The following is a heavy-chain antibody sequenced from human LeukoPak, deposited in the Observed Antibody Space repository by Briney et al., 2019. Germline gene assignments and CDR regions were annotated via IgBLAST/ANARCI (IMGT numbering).Heavy chain of an antibody. V-gene: IGHV4-61*01. CDR1: GGSVSSGSYY. D-gene: IGHD4-23*01. CDR2: VYYSGST. Sequence: SETLSLTCTVSGGSVSSGSYYWNWIRQPPGKGLEWIGYVYYSGSTYYNPSLKSRVTISVDTSKNQFSLKLSSVTAADTAVYYCARDLLSEGNHLDYWGQGTLVTVSS. CDR3: ARDLLSEGNHLDY. J-gene: IGHJ4*02.